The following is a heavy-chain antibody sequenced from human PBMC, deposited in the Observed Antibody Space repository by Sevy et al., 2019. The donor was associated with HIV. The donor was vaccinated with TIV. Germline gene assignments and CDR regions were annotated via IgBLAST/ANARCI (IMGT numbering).Heavy chain of an antibody. V-gene: IGHV3-7*01. CDR1: GFTFSANW. CDR3: ARGNENSRGRFYMDV. CDR2: IKGDGSDK. J-gene: IGHJ6*03. Sequence: GGSLRLSCAASGFTFSANWMNWVRQAPGKGLEWVANIKGDGSDKHYVDSVEGRFTISRDNAKNLLYLQMNSLRVEDTAVYYCARGNENSRGRFYMDVWGKGTTVTVSS. D-gene: IGHD6-13*01.